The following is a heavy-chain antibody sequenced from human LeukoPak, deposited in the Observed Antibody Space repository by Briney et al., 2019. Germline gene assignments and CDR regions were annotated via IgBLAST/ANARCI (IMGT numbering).Heavy chain of an antibody. CDR2: IKQDGSEK. J-gene: IGHJ4*02. Sequence: PGGSLRLSCAASGFTFSSYWMSWVRQAPGKGVEWVANIKQDGSEKYYVDSVKGRFTISRDNAKNSLYLQMNSLRAEDTAVYYCARDWNYYDSSGYYYPEDYFDYWGQGTLVTVSS. V-gene: IGHV3-7*01. CDR1: GFTFSSYW. CDR3: ARDWNYYDSSGYYYPEDYFDY. D-gene: IGHD3-22*01.